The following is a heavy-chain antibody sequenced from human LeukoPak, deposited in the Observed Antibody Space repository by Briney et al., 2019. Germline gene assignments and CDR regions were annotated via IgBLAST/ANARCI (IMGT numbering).Heavy chain of an antibody. CDR2: INPSGGST. J-gene: IGHJ5*02. V-gene: IGHV1-46*01. CDR3: ARDRGYFDSENWFDP. Sequence: GASVKVSCKASGYTFTSYYMHWVRQAPGQGLGWMGIINPSGGSTSYAQKFQGRVTMTRDTSTSTVYMELSSLRSEDTAVYYCARDRGYFDSENWFDPWGQGTLVTVSS. CDR1: GYTFTSYY. D-gene: IGHD3-9*01.